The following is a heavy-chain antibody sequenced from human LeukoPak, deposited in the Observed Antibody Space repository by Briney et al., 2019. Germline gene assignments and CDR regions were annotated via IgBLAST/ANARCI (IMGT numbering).Heavy chain of an antibody. CDR3: VKGVVVTAYLFRH. CDR1: GFTFSTYA. J-gene: IGHJ1*01. V-gene: IGHV3-64D*06. CDR2: ISSDGGTT. Sequence: GRSLRLSCSVSGFTFSTYAMHWVRQAPGKGLECVSAISSDGGTTYYADSVKSRFTISRDNSKNTLYLQMSSLRTEDTAVYYCVKGVVVTAYLFRHWGQGALVSVSS. D-gene: IGHD2-21*02.